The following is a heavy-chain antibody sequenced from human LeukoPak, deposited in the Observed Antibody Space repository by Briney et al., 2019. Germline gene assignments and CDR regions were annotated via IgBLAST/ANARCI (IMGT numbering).Heavy chain of an antibody. D-gene: IGHD2-2*01. CDR2: IYYSGST. J-gene: IGHJ4*02. CDR1: GGSISSGDYY. V-gene: IGHV4-30-4*08. CDR3: ARAGGPYCSSTSCPFDY. Sequence: SETLSLTCTVSGGSISSGDYYWSWIRQPPGKGLEWIGYIYYSGSTYYNPSLKSRVTISVDTSKNQFSLKLSSVTAADTAVYYCARAGGPYCSSTSCPFDYWGQGTLVTVSS.